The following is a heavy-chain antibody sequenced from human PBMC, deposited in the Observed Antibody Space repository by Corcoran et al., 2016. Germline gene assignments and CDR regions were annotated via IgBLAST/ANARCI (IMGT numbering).Heavy chain of an antibody. CDR3: ARLWVTRIVVVNPFPYGIDV. D-gene: IGHD3-22*01. V-gene: IGHV1-18*01. Sequence: QVQLVQSGAEVKKPGASVKVSCKASGYTFTSYGISWVRQAPGQGLEWMGWISAYNGNTNYAQKLQGRVTMTTAKSTSTAYMELRSLISDDTAVYYCARLWVTRIVVVNPFPYGIDVWGQGTTVTVSS. CDR2: ISAYNGNT. CDR1: GYTFTSYG. J-gene: IGHJ6*02.